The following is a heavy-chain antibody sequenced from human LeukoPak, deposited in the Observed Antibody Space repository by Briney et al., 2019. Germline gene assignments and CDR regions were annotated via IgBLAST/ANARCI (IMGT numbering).Heavy chain of an antibody. CDR3: ARDQVAAAAGIPLDY. Sequence: PGGSLRLSCAASGFTFSSHSMNWVRQAPGKGLEWISYISSSSTIIHYADSVKGRFIISRDDAKNSLYLQMNSLRAEDTAVYYCARDQVAAAAGIPLDYWGQGTLVTVSS. D-gene: IGHD6-13*01. V-gene: IGHV3-48*01. J-gene: IGHJ4*02. CDR1: GFTFSSHS. CDR2: ISSSSTII.